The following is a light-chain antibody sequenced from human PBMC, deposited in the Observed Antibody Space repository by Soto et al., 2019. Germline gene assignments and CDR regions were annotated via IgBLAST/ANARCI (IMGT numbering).Light chain of an antibody. CDR1: SSDVGTYNY. Sequence: QSALTQPRSVSGSPGQSVTISCTGTSSDVGTYNYVSWYQQHPGKAPKLMIYDVSQRPSGVPDRFSGSKSGNTASLTISGLQAEDEYDYYCYSYAGSYTSVFGGGTKLTVL. CDR2: DVS. V-gene: IGLV2-11*01. CDR3: YSYAGSYTSV. J-gene: IGLJ2*01.